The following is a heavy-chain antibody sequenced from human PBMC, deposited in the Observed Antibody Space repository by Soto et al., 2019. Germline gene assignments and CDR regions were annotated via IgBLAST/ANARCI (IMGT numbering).Heavy chain of an antibody. D-gene: IGHD5-12*01. CDR1: GYTFTSYG. V-gene: IGHV1-18*04. J-gene: IGHJ4*02. Sequence: GASVKVSCKPSGYTFTSYGFSWVRQAPGQGPEWMGWISTWNDGKTDAQKFRGRVTMTTDTSTSTAYMELRSLRSDDTAVYYCARLNSDYDVDYWGQGTLVTVSS. CDR2: ISTWNDGK. CDR3: ARLNSDYDVDY.